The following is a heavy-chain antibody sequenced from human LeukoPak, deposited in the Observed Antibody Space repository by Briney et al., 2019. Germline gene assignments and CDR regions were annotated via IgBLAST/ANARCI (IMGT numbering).Heavy chain of an antibody. V-gene: IGHV3-23*01. Sequence: PGGSLRLSCAASGFTFSSYAMSWVRQAPGKGLEWVSAISGSGGSTYYADSVKGRFTISRDNSKNTLYLQMNSLRAEDTAVYYCARLVVAWGAFDIWGQGTMVTVSS. D-gene: IGHD5-12*01. CDR1: GFTFSSYA. J-gene: IGHJ3*02. CDR3: ARLVVAWGAFDI. CDR2: ISGSGGST.